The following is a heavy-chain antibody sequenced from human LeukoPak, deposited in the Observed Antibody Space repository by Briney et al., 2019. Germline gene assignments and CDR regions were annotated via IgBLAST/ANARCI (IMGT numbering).Heavy chain of an antibody. D-gene: IGHD1-14*01. CDR2: ISSNGGST. CDR3: ARDLNHLVATWAFDI. CDR1: GFTFSSYA. J-gene: IGHJ3*02. V-gene: IGHV3-64*01. Sequence: GGSLRLSCAASGFTFSSYAVHWVRQAPGKGLEYVSSISSNGGSTYYSNSVKGRFTISRDNSKNTLYLQMGSLRAEDMAVYYCARDLNHLVATWAFDIWGQGTMDTVSS.